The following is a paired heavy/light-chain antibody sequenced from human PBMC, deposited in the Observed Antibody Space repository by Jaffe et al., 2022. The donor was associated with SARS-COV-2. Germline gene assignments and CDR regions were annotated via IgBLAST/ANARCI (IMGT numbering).Light chain of an antibody. J-gene: IGLJ3*02. V-gene: IGLV2-8*01. CDR3: TSYAGSNNVV. CDR2: EVT. Sequence: QSALTQPPSASGSLGQSVTISCTGTSSDIGGYDYVSWYQQHPGKAPKLMIYEVTKRPSGVPDRFSGSKSGNTASLTVSGLQAEDEADYYCTSYAGSNNVVFGGGTKVTV. CDR1: SSDIGGYDY.
Heavy chain of an antibody. CDR3: ARAARPIVVVAATPLEY. J-gene: IGHJ4*02. V-gene: IGHV7-4-1*02. CDR1: GYTFTRFS. CDR2: INTNTENP. D-gene: IGHD2-15*01. Sequence: QVQLVQSGSELKKPGASVKVSCKASGYTFTRFSMHWVRQAPGQGLEWMGWINTNTENPTYAPDFTGRFVFSLDTSVSTAYLQISSLRADDTAVYFCARAARPIVVVAATPLEYWGQGALVTVSS.